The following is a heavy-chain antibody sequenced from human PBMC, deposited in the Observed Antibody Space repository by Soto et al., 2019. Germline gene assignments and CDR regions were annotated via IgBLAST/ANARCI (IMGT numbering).Heavy chain of an antibody. CDR2: ISYSGST. Sequence: QVQLQESGPGLVKPSQTLSLTCTVSGGSISSGGYYWSWIRQHPGMGLEWIGYISYSGSTYYNPALKSRVTTSVDTSKNQFSLKLSSVTAADTAVYYCARATAIATVEHWGQGTLVNVSS. V-gene: IGHV4-31*03. CDR1: GGSISSGGYY. J-gene: IGHJ4*02. D-gene: IGHD2-15*01. CDR3: ARATAIATVEH.